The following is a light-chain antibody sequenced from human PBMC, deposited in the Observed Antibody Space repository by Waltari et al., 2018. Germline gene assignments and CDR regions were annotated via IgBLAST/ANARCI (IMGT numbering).Light chain of an antibody. CDR1: QSISSW. CDR2: KAS. CDR3: QQYNSYPFT. Sequence: DIQMTQSPSTLSASVGDRVTITCRASQSISSWLAWYPQKPGKAPKLLIYKASSLESGVPSRFSGSGSGTEFTLTISSLQPDDFATYYCQQYNSYPFTFGPGTKVGIK. J-gene: IGKJ3*01. V-gene: IGKV1-5*03.